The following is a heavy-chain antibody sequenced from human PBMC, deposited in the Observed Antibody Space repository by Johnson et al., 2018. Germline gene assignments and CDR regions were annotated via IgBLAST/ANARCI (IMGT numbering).Heavy chain of an antibody. CDR2: ISDSGGGT. V-gene: IGHV3-23*04. CDR3: AKPAYCGGDCYQYYMDV. J-gene: IGHJ6*03. Sequence: VQLVESGGGVVQXGRSLRLSCAASGFTFSSYAMSWVRQAPGKGLEWVSAISDSGGGTYYTDSVKGRFIISRDNPKNTLYLQMNSLRAEDTAIYYGAKPAYCGGDCYQYYMDVWGKGTTVTVSS. D-gene: IGHD2-21*02. CDR1: GFTFSSYA.